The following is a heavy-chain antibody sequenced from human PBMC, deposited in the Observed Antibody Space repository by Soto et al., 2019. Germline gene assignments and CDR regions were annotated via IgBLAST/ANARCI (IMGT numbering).Heavy chain of an antibody. CDR2: IWYDGSNK. D-gene: IGHD1-26*01. J-gene: IGHJ1*01. Sequence: QVQLVESGGGVVQPGRSLRLSCAASGFTFSSYGMHWVRQAPGKGLEWVAVIWYDGSNKYYTDSGKGRFTISRDNSKNTMYLQMNSLRAEATAVYYCARAGDSGSYFQHWGQGTLVIVSS. CDR1: GFTFSSYG. CDR3: ARAGDSGSYFQH. V-gene: IGHV3-33*01.